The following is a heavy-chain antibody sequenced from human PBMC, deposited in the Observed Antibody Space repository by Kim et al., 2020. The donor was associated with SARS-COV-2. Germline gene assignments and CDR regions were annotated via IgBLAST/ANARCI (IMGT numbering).Heavy chain of an antibody. D-gene: IGHD6-19*01. Sequence: GYADSVKGPLTISSDHAKNSLYLQMNRLRAEDTALYYCAKGKAVADAFDIWGQGTMVTVSS. J-gene: IGHJ3*02. V-gene: IGHV3-9*01. CDR3: AKGKAVADAFDI.